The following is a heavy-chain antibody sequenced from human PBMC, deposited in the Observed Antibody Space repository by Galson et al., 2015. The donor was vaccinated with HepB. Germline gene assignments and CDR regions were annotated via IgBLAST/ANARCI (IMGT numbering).Heavy chain of an antibody. CDR2: VFVFYGEKT. D-gene: IGHD1-26*01. Sequence: LSLTCSASGGSISRSSYLWGWIRQPPGKGLEWIGSVFVFYGEKTYYNPSLTSRVTISVDTSKNQFSLRLTSVTAADTAMYYCVRHGRVGANFDSWGQGTLVSVAS. CDR3: VRHGRVGANFDS. J-gene: IGHJ5*01. V-gene: IGHV4-39*01. CDR1: GGSISRSSYL.